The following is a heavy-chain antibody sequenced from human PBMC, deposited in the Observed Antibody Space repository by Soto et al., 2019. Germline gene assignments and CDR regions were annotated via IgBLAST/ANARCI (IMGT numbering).Heavy chain of an antibody. Sequence: SETLSLTCTVSGGSISSGGYYWSWIRQHPGKGLEWIGYIYYSGSTYYNPPLKSRVTISVDTSKNQFSLKLSSVTAADTAVYYCARIPFNWSGYHTTYYYYGMDVWGQGTTVTVSS. CDR3: ARIPFNWSGYHTTYYYYGMDV. D-gene: IGHD3-3*01. CDR2: IYYSGST. V-gene: IGHV4-31*03. CDR1: GGSISSGGYY. J-gene: IGHJ6*02.